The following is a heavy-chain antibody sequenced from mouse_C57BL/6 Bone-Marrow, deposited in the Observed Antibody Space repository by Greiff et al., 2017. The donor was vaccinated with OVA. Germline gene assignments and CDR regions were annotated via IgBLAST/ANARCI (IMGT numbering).Heavy chain of an antibody. J-gene: IGHJ2*01. CDR3: TTSHYYGSREDY. Sequence: VQLQQSGAELVRPGASVTLSCTASGFNIKDDYMHWVKQRPEQGLEWIGWIDPENGDTEYASKFQGKATITADTSSNTAYLQLSSLTSEDTAVYYCTTSHYYGSREDYWGQGTTLTVSS. V-gene: IGHV14-4*01. D-gene: IGHD1-1*01. CDR2: IDPENGDT. CDR1: GFNIKDDY.